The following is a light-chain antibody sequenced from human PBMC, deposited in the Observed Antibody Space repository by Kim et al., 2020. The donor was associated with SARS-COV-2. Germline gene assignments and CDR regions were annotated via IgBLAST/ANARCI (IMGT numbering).Light chain of an antibody. Sequence: ASVKLTCTLSSGHSNCAIAWQQQQPEKGPRYLMKLNSDGSHSKGDGIPARFSGSSSGAERYLTISSLQSEDEADYYCQTWGAGFRVFGGGTKLTVL. CDR2: LNSDGSH. J-gene: IGLJ2*01. CDR3: QTWGAGFRV. CDR1: SGHSNCA. V-gene: IGLV4-69*02.